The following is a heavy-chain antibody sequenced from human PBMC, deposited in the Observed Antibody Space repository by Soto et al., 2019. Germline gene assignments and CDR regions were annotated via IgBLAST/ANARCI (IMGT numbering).Heavy chain of an antibody. CDR1: GFTFSSYP. V-gene: IGHV3-74*01. J-gene: IGHJ4*02. D-gene: IGHD2-8*01. CDR2: ITEDGSGT. Sequence: GGSLRLSCATSGFTFSSYPIHWVRQAPGKGPVWVSRITEDGSGTTYADSVKGRFTVTRDNAKNTMYLQMSGLGAEDTAVYHCVRGTNGWRGMDYWGQGTLVAVSS. CDR3: VRGTNGWRGMDY.